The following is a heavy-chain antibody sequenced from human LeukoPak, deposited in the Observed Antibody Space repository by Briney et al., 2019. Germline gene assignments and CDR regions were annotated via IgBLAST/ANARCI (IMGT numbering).Heavy chain of an antibody. V-gene: IGHV3-23*01. CDR3: AKDRGPPPHPTTTGFFDY. Sequence: PGGSLRLSCAASGFTFSSYAMSWVRQAPGKGLEWVSAISGSGGSTYYADSVKGRFTISRDNSKNTLYLQMNSLRAEDTAVYYCAKDRGPPPHPTTTGFFDYWGREPLVTVSS. J-gene: IGHJ4*02. CDR2: ISGSGGST. CDR1: GFTFSSYA. D-gene: IGHD1-26*01.